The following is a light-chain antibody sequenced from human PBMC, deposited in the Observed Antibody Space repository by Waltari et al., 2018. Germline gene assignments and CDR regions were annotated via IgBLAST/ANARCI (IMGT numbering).Light chain of an antibody. CDR2: GNR. J-gene: IGLJ3*02. V-gene: IGLV1-40*01. CDR3: QSFDISLRSWV. CDR1: RSNIGTGYE. Sequence: QSVLTQPPSVSGAPGQRVTIPCTGTRSNIGTGYEVPRNHPPPGRAPKPLIYGNRTRASGVPDRFSGSKSGASASLAITGLQAEDEADYYGQSFDISLRSWVFGGGTKLTVL.